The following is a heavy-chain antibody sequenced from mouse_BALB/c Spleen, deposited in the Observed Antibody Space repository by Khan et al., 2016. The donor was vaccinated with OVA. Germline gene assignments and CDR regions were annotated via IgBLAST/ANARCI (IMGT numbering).Heavy chain of an antibody. J-gene: IGHJ2*01. Sequence: QVQLQQSGAERAKPGASVKMSCKASGYTFTTYWMHWVKQRPGQGLEWIGYINPTSGYTDYNEKFKDRATLSADKSSSTAYMQLSSLTSEDSAVYYCTRDRIDYWGHGTTLTVSS. CDR1: GYTFTTYW. CDR2: INPTSGYT. V-gene: IGHV1-7*01. CDR3: TRDRIDY.